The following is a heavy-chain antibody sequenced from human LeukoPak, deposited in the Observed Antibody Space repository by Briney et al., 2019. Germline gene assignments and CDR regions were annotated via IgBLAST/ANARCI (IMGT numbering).Heavy chain of an antibody. Sequence: GESLTISCKGSAYSFTSYWIGWVRQMPGKGLEWMGIIFPGDSDTRYSPSFQGQVTISADKSISTAYLQWSRLKASDTAMYYCARRILGLSGGMDVWGEGTTVTVSS. V-gene: IGHV5-51*01. D-gene: IGHD3-16*01. J-gene: IGHJ6*04. CDR1: AYSFTSYW. CDR3: ARRILGLSGGMDV. CDR2: IFPGDSDT.